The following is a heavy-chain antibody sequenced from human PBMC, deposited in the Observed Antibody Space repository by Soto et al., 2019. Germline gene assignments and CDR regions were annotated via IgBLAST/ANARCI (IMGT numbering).Heavy chain of an antibody. CDR1: GYSFTSYW. CDR2: IYPGDSDT. Sequence: GESLKISCKGSGYSFTSYWIGWVRQMPGKGLEWMGIIYPGDSDTRYSPSFQGQVTISADKSISTAYLQWSSLKASDTAMYYCARHDEEGSSWYYFDYWGQGTLVTVSS. D-gene: IGHD6-13*01. CDR3: ARHDEEGSSWYYFDY. J-gene: IGHJ4*02. V-gene: IGHV5-51*01.